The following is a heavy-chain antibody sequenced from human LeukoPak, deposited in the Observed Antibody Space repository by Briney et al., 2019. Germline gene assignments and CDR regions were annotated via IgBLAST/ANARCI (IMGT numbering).Heavy chain of an antibody. Sequence: GGSLRLSCAASGFTFSSYWMHWVRQAPGKGLVWVSRINSDGSSTSYADSVKGRFTISRDNAKNTLYLQMNSLRAEDTAVYYCARDPRGYGDYVGFDCWGQGTLVTVSS. V-gene: IGHV3-74*01. J-gene: IGHJ4*02. D-gene: IGHD4-17*01. CDR3: ARDPRGYGDYVGFDC. CDR2: INSDGSST. CDR1: GFTFSSYW.